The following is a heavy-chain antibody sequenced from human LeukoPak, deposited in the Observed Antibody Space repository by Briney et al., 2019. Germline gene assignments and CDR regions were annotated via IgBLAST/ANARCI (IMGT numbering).Heavy chain of an antibody. D-gene: IGHD3-3*01. CDR1: GYTFTSYG. J-gene: IGHJ4*02. V-gene: IGHV1-69*13. Sequence: SVKVSCKASGYTFTSYGISWVRQAPGQGLEWMGGIIPIFGTANYAQKFQGRVTITADESTSTAYMELSSLRSEDTAVYYCARDKSSYEDFWSGYYHNPFDYWGQGTLVTVSS. CDR3: ARDKSSYEDFWSGYYHNPFDY. CDR2: IIPIFGTA.